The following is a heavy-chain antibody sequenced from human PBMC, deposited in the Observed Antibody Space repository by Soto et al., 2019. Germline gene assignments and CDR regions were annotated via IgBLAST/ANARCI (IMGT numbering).Heavy chain of an antibody. CDR1: GYRFTTYG. J-gene: IGHJ4*02. CDR2: FNPDNQNT. D-gene: IGHD2-21*02. V-gene: IGHV1-18*01. CDR3: ARVRFGDPFDF. Sequence: ASVKVSCKVSGYRFTTYGINWVRQAPGQGLEWVGWFNPDNQNTNYAQKFQDRVYLTTDSSTNTAYMELRDLRSDDTAVYYCARVRFGDPFDFWGQRSLVTVSS.